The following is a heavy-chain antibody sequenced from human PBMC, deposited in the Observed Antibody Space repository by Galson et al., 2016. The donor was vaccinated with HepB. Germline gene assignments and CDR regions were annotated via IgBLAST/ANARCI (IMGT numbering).Heavy chain of an antibody. D-gene: IGHD1/OR15-1a*01. J-gene: IGHJ6*03. CDR2: IWYDGSNK. CDR1: GFTFSSYG. CDR3: ARPRTKGAYYYYMDV. V-gene: IGHV3-33*01. Sequence: SLRLSCAASGFTFSSYGMHWVRQAPGKGLEWVAVIWYDGSNKYYADSVKGRFTISRDNSKNTLYLQMNSLRAEDTAVYYCARPRTKGAYYYYMDVWGKGTTVTVS.